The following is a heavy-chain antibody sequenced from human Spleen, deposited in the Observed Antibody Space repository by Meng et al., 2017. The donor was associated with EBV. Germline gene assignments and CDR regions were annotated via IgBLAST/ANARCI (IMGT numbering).Heavy chain of an antibody. J-gene: IGHJ4*02. Sequence: QITLKVSGPTLVNPTQTLTLTCTFSGFSLSTNEVGVGWIRHPPGKALEWLALVYWDDDKRYSPSLKSRLTIAKDTSKNQVVLTMTNMHPVDAATYYCAHIRPYYFDYWGLGTLVTVAS. CDR3: AHIRPYYFDY. CDR1: GFSLSTNEVG. V-gene: IGHV2-5*02. CDR2: VYWDDDK.